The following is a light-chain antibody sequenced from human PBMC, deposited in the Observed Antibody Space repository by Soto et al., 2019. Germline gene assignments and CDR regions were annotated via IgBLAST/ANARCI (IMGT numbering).Light chain of an antibody. V-gene: IGKV1-33*01. CDR1: QDISNY. CDR3: QQYGNLPLT. J-gene: IGKJ4*01. CDR2: DAS. Sequence: DIQMTQSPSSLSASVGDRVTITCQASQDISNYLNWYQQKPGKAPKLLIYDASNLETGVPSRFSGSGSGTDFTFTISSLQPEDIATYYCQQYGNLPLTFGGGTTGDIK.